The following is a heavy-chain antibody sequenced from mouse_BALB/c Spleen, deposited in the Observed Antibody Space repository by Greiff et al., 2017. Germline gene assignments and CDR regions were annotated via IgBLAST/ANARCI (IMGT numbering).Heavy chain of an antibody. Sequence: QVQLQQSGAELMKPGASVKISCKATGYTFSSYWIEWVKQRPGHGLEWIGRIDPANGNTKYDPKFQGKATITADTSSNTAYLQLSSLTSEDTAVYYCASHYYGSSYYAMDYWGQGTSVTVSS. CDR1: GYTFSSYW. D-gene: IGHD1-1*01. J-gene: IGHJ4*01. CDR3: ASHYYGSSYYAMDY. CDR2: IDPANGNT. V-gene: IGHV1-9*01.